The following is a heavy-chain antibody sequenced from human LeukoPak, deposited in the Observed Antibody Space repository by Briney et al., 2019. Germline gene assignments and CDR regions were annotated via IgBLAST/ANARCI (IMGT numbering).Heavy chain of an antibody. CDR3: ASGPAYYDFVWGSHQFDY. V-gene: IGHV1-18*01. CDR1: GHTFTSYG. Sequence: ASVKVSCKASGHTFTSYGISWVRQAPGQGLEWMGWISAYNGNTNYAQKLQGRVTMTTDTSTSTAYMELRSLRSDDTAVYYCASGPAYYDFVWGSHQFDYWGQGTLVTVSS. J-gene: IGHJ4*02. D-gene: IGHD3-16*01. CDR2: ISAYNGNT.